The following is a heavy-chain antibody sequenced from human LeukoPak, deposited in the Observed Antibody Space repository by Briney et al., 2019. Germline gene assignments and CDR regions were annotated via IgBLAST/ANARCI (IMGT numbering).Heavy chain of an antibody. CDR1: GFTFSSYG. CDR2: VSYDGSNK. D-gene: IGHD3-22*01. Sequence: PGRSLRLSCAASGFTFSSYGMHWVRPAPGKGLEWVAVVSYDGSNKYYADSVKGRFTISRDNSKNTLYLQMNSLRAEDTAVYYCAKIPYYYDSSGPSDYWGQGTLVTVSS. J-gene: IGHJ4*02. CDR3: AKIPYYYDSSGPSDY. V-gene: IGHV3-30*18.